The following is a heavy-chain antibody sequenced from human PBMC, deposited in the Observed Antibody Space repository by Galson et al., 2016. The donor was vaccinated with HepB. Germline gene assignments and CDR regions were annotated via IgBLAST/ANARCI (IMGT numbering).Heavy chain of an antibody. J-gene: IGHJ4*02. Sequence: GWISVHNGNTNYAQKIQGRVTMTTDPVTSTAYMELRSLRSDDTAVYYCARGGGRGGSDYWCQGTLVTVTS. CDR3: ARGGGRGGSDY. CDR2: ISVHNGNT. V-gene: IGHV1-18*01. D-gene: IGHD1-26*01.